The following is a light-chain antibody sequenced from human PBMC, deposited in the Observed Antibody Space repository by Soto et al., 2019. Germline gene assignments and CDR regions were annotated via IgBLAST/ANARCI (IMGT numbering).Light chain of an antibody. V-gene: IGKV3-11*01. CDR1: QSVSSY. J-gene: IGKJ1*01. Sequence: EIVLTQSPATLSLSPGEGGTLSCRASQSVSSYLAWYQQKPGQAPRLLIYDASNRATGIPARFSGSGSGTDFTLTINSLEPGDSAVYYCQQRSNWPPTSGQGTKVDIK. CDR2: DAS. CDR3: QQRSNWPPT.